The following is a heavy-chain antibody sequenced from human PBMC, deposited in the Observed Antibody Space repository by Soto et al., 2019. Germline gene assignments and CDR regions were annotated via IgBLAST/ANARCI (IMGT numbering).Heavy chain of an antibody. D-gene: IGHD4-17*01. J-gene: IGHJ4*02. Sequence: GGSLRLSCAASGFTFSSYAMHWVRQAPGKGLEWVAVISYGGSTYYPDSVEGRFTISRDNSKNTLYLQVNSLRAEDTAVYYCAKTRATVTTRYFDYWGQGTLVTVSS. V-gene: IGHV3-30-3*02. CDR1: GFTFSSYA. CDR3: AKTRATVTTRYFDY. CDR2: ISYGGST.